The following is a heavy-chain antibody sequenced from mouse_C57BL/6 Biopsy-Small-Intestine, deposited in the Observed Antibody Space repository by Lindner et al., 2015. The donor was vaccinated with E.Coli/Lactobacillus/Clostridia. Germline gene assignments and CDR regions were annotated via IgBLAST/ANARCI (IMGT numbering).Heavy chain of an antibody. CDR1: GYIFSDYY. Sequence: SVKVSCKASGYIFSDYYIHWIRHAPGQGLEWMAWINTDSGGSQFAQKFQGRISLTRDRSIRGAYMELSNLRPDDTAVYYCAREGIEVGATTFDYWGEGTLVTVSS. CDR3: AREGIEVGATTFDY. J-gene: IGHJ4*01. CDR2: INTDSGGS. D-gene: IGHD5-5*01. V-gene: IGHV1-66*01.